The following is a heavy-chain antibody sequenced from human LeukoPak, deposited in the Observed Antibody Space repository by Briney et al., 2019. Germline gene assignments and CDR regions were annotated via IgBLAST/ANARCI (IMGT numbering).Heavy chain of an antibody. Sequence: SETLSLTCTVSGGSISSYYWSWIRQPPGKGLEWIGYIYYSGSTNYNPSLKSRVTISVDTSKNQFSLKLSSVTAADTAVYFCARDRSSGYYPPFYDYWGQGTLVTVSS. CDR3: ARDRSSGYYPPFYDY. CDR1: GGSISSYY. CDR2: IYYSGST. D-gene: IGHD3-22*01. V-gene: IGHV4-59*01. J-gene: IGHJ4*02.